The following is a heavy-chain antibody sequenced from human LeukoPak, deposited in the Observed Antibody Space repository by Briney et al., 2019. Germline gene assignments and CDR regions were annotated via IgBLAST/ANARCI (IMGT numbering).Heavy chain of an antibody. D-gene: IGHD3-22*01. V-gene: IGHV4-59*12. CDR1: GGSISSYY. CDR2: IYYSGST. J-gene: IGHJ4*02. Sequence: SETLSLTCTVSGGSISSYYWSWIRQPPGKGLEWIGYIYYSGSTNYNPSLKSRVTISVDTSKNQFSLKLSSVTAADTAVYYCARVKRNYYDSSGPIDYWGQGTLVTVSS. CDR3: ARVKRNYYDSSGPIDY.